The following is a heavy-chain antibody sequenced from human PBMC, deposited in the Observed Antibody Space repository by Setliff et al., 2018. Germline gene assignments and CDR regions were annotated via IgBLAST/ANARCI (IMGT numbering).Heavy chain of an antibody. CDR3: AKAQYSGSYHWFDP. Sequence: GASVKVSCKASGYTFTGYYMHWVRQAPGQRLEWMGWINAGNGNTKYSQKFQGRVTITRDTSASTAYMELSSLRSEDTAVYYCAKAQYSGSYHWFDPWGQGTLVTVSS. J-gene: IGHJ5*02. CDR1: GYTFTGYY. D-gene: IGHD1-26*01. V-gene: IGHV1-3*01. CDR2: INAGNGNT.